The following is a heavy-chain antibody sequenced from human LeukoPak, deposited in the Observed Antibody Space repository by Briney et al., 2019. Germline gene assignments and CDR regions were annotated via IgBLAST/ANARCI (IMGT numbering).Heavy chain of an antibody. V-gene: IGHV3-15*01. D-gene: IGHD6-19*01. CDR2: IKSKTDGGTI. J-gene: IGHJ4*02. CDR1: GFTFSNAW. Sequence: GGSLRLSCAASGFTFSNAWMNWVRQAPGKGLECIGHIKSKTDGGTIDYAAPVEGRFTISRDDSKNTLYLQMNSLKTEDTAVYYCTTLSIVVAGNWGQGTLVTVSS. CDR3: TTLSIVVAGN.